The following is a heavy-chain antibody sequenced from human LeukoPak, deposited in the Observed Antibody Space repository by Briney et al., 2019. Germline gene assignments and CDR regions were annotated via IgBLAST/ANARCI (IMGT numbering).Heavy chain of an antibody. J-gene: IGHJ4*02. D-gene: IGHD3-3*01. CDR1: GFTFSSYG. Sequence: GGSLRLSCAASGFTFSSYGMHWVRQAPGKGLEWVAFIRYGGSNKYYADSVKGRFTISRDNSKNTLYLQMNSLRAEDTAVYYCAKGKAYDFWSGYSGALDYWGQGTLATVSS. V-gene: IGHV3-30*02. CDR3: AKGKAYDFWSGYSGALDY. CDR2: IRYGGSNK.